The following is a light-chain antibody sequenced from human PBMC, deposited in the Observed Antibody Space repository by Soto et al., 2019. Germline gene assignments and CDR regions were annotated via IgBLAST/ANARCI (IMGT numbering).Light chain of an antibody. CDR2: DNN. J-gene: IGLJ2*01. V-gene: IGLV1-51*01. CDR1: SSNIGNNY. CDR3: GTWDSSLSANVV. Sequence: VLTQPPSVSAAPGQKVTISCSGSSSNIGNNYVSWYQQLPGTAPKLLIYDNNKRPSGIPDRFSGSKSGTSATLGITGLQTGDEADYYCGTWDSSLSANVVFGGGTKVTVL.